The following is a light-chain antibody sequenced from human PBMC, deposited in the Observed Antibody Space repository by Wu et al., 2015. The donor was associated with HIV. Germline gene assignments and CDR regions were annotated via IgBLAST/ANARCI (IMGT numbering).Light chain of an antibody. V-gene: IGKV3-15*01. J-gene: IGKJ1*01. Sequence: EIVLTQSPGTLSVSPGERATLSCRASQSVRSNLAWYQQKPGQAPRLLMYGASKRATDIPARFSGSGSGTEFTLTISSLQSEDVAVYYCQQYDNWPRRTFGQGQRWK. CDR2: GAS. CDR1: QSVRSN. CDR3: QQYDNWPRRT.